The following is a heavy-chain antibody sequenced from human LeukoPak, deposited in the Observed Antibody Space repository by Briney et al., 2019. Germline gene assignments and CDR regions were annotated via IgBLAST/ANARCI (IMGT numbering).Heavy chain of an antibody. D-gene: IGHD4-17*01. Sequence: GGSLRLSCAASGFTLSSYWMSWVRQAPGKGLEWVANIKQDGGEKYYVDSLKGRFTISRDNAKNSLYLQMNGLRAEDTAVYYCARDQEGTVTTWGTDYDYYMDVWGKGTTVTISS. J-gene: IGHJ6*03. CDR3: ARDQEGTVTTWGTDYDYYMDV. V-gene: IGHV3-7*01. CDR2: IKQDGGEK. CDR1: GFTLSSYW.